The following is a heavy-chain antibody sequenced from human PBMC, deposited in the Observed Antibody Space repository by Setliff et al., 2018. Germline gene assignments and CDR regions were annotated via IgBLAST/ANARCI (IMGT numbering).Heavy chain of an antibody. D-gene: IGHD1-26*01. Sequence: ASVKVSCKASGYTFTGYYMHWVRQAPGQGLEWMGWINPNSGGTNYAQKFQGRVTITRNTSISTAYMELSSLRSEDTAVYYCARGLSWELLEALGYYYYGMDVWGQGTTVTVSS. CDR1: GYTFTGYY. CDR3: ARGLSWELLEALGYYYYGMDV. CDR2: INPNSGGT. V-gene: IGHV1-2*02. J-gene: IGHJ6*02.